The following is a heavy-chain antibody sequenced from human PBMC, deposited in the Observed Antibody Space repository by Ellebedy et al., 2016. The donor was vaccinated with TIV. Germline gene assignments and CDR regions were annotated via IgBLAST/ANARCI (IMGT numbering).Heavy chain of an antibody. J-gene: IGHJ4*02. D-gene: IGHD3-16*02. CDR2: ISAYNGNT. CDR3: ARDSRVTFGGLIVYFDF. CDR1: GYTFTSYG. V-gene: IGHV1-18*01. Sequence: ASVKVSCKASGYTFTSYGISWVRQAPGQGLEWMGWISAYNGNTNYAQKLQGRVTMTTDTSTSTAYMELRSLRSDDKAVYYCARDSRVTFGGLIVYFDFWGQGTLVTVSS.